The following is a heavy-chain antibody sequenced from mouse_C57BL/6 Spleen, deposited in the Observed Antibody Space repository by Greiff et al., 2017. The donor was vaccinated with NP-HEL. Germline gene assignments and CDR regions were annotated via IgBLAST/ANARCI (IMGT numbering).Heavy chain of an antibody. CDR1: GYTFTDYN. Sequence: EVQLQQSGPELVKPGASVKMSCKASGYTFTDYNMHWVKQSHGKSLEWIGYINPNNGGTSYKQKFKGKATLTVNKSSSTAYMELRSLTSEDSAVYYCASSSYYGAFAYWGQGTLVTVSA. CDR2: INPNNGGT. J-gene: IGHJ3*01. V-gene: IGHV1-22*01. D-gene: IGHD1-1*01. CDR3: ASSSYYGAFAY.